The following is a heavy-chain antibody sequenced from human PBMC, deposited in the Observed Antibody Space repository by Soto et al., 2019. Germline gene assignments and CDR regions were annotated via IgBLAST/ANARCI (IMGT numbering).Heavy chain of an antibody. CDR3: ARTKIVVPAAIPTGMDV. CDR1: GDSVSINSAA. D-gene: IGHD2-2*01. CDR2: TYYRSKWYN. Sequence: QTLSLTCAISGDSVSINSAAWNWIRQSPSRGLEWLGRTYYRSKWYNDYAVSVKSRITINPDTSKNQFSLQLNSVTPEDTAVYYCARTKIVVPAAIPTGMDVWGQGTTVTVSS. V-gene: IGHV6-1*01. J-gene: IGHJ6*02.